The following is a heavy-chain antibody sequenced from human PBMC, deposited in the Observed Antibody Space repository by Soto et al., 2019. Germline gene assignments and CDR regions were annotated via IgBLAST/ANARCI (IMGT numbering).Heavy chain of an antibody. CDR1: GYTLTELS. Sequence: ASVKVSCKVSGYTLTELSMHWVRQAPGKGLGWMGGFDPEDGETIYAQKFQGRVTMTEDTSTDTVYMELSSLRSEDTAVYYCATGGSGSYLDAFDIWGQGTMVTVSS. CDR3: ATGGSGSYLDAFDI. CDR2: FDPEDGET. V-gene: IGHV1-24*01. D-gene: IGHD1-26*01. J-gene: IGHJ3*02.